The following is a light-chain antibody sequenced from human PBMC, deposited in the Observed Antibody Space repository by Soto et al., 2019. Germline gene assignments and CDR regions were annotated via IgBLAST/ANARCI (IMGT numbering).Light chain of an antibody. CDR3: QQYGSSPPIT. J-gene: IGKJ5*01. CDR1: QAISGNY. CDR2: GAS. V-gene: IGKV3-20*01. Sequence: ERVLTQSPGTLSLSPGEGASLSCRASQAISGNYLAWYQHKPGQAPRLLMYGASSRATGIPDRFSGSGSGTDFTLTISRLGPEDFAVYYCQQYGSSPPITFGQGTRLEI.